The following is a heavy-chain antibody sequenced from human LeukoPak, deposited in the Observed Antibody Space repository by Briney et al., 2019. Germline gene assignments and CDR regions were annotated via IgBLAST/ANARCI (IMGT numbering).Heavy chain of an antibody. J-gene: IGHJ6*02. CDR2: IYYSGST. CDR3: ARDANRPGMDV. Sequence: SETLSLTCTVSGGSISSSRYYWGWIRQHPGKGLEWIGYIYYSGSTYYNPSLKSRVTISVDTSKNQFSLKLSSVTAADTAVYYCARDANRPGMDVWGQGTTVTVSS. V-gene: IGHV4-31*03. CDR1: GGSISSSRYY.